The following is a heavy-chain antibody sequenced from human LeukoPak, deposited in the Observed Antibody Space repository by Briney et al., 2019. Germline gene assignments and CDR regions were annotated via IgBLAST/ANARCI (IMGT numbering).Heavy chain of an antibody. CDR2: ISGSSSNT. J-gene: IGHJ1*01. D-gene: IGHD2-15*01. CDR1: GYTFISNP. V-gene: IGHV1-18*01. CDR3: ARAVRGYCSGGSCYGDFQH. Sequence: VASVKVSCKAYGYTFISNPISWVRQAPGQGLEWTGWISGSSSNTNYAQRLQGRVTMTTDTSTTTAYMELSSLRSEDTAVYYCARAVRGYCSGGSCYGDFQHWGQGTLVTVSS.